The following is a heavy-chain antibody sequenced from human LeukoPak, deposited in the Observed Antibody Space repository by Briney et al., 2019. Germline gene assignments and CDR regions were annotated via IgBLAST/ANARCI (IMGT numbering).Heavy chain of an antibody. CDR2: TIPIFGTA. CDR1: GGTFSSYA. CDR3: ASSRGAGTPYYYYYMDV. Sequence: SVKVSCKASGGTFSSYAISWVRQAPGQGLEWMGRTIPIFGTANYAQKFQGRVTITTDESTSTAYMELSSLRSEDTAVYYCASSRGAGTPYYYYYMDVWGKGTTVTVSS. D-gene: IGHD1-1*01. V-gene: IGHV1-69*05. J-gene: IGHJ6*03.